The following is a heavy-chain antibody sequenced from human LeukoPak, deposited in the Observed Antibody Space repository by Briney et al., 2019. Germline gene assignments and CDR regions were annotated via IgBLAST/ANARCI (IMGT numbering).Heavy chain of an antibody. CDR1: GFTFSSYE. CDR3: AREEDCSGGSCYHDAFDI. CDR2: ISSSGSTI. J-gene: IGHJ3*02. Sequence: PGGSLRLSCAASGFTFSSYEMNWVRQAPGKGLEWVSYISSSGSTIYYADSVKGRFTISRDNAKNSLYLQMNSLRAEDTVVYYCAREEDCSGGSCYHDAFDIWGQGTMVTISS. V-gene: IGHV3-48*03. D-gene: IGHD2-15*01.